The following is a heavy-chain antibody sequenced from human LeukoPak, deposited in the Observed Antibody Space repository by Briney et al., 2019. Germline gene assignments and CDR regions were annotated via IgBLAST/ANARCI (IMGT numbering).Heavy chain of an antibody. J-gene: IGHJ6*03. CDR2: IYYSGST. V-gene: IGHV4-59*12. CDR3: ARLYSSRPYNYYYYMDV. CDR1: GGSIRGYY. Sequence: SETLSLTCNVSGGSIRGYYWSWIRQPPGKGLEWIGYIYYSGSTNYNPSLKSRVTISVDTSKNQFSLKLSSVTAADTAVYYCARLYSSRPYNYYYYMDVWGKGTTVTISS. D-gene: IGHD6-13*01.